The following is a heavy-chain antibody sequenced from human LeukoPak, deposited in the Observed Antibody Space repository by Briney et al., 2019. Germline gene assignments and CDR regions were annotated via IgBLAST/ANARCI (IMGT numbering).Heavy chain of an antibody. CDR1: GFTVSSNY. CDR3: ARDPVGAIGYGMDV. D-gene: IGHD1-26*01. J-gene: IGHJ6*02. Sequence: GGSLRLSCAASGFTVSSNYMNWVRQAPGKGLEWVSVIYSGGSTIYADSVKGRFTISRDSSKNTLYLQMNSLRAEDTAVYYSARDPVGAIGYGMDVWGQGTTVTVSS. V-gene: IGHV3-66*01. CDR2: IYSGGST.